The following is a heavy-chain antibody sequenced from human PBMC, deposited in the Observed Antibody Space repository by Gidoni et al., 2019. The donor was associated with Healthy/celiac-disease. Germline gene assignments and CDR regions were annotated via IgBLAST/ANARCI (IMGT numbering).Heavy chain of an antibody. CDR2: IIPIFGTA. D-gene: IGHD2-2*01. J-gene: IGHJ6*02. CDR3: ARECSSTSCYGYYYYYGMDV. CDR1: GGTFSSYA. V-gene: IGHV1-69*01. Sequence: VQLVQSGAEVKKPGSSVKVSCKASGGTFSSYAISWVRQAPGQGLEWMGGIIPIFGTANYAQKFQGRVTITADESTSTAYMELSSLRSEDTAVYYCARECSSTSCYGYYYYYGMDVWGQGTTVTVSS.